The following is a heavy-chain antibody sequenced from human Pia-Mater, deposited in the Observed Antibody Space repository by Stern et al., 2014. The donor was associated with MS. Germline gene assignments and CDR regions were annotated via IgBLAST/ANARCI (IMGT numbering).Heavy chain of an antibody. J-gene: IGHJ6*02. V-gene: IGHV1-69*06. CDR1: GCTFSSYA. Sequence: VQLVESGAEVKKPGSSVKVSCKASGCTFSSYAISWVRQAPGQGLEWMGGINPICGTTNYAQKFQGRVTITADKSTSTAYMELRSLRAEDTAVYYCERRGMGATTKYGMDVWGQGTTVTVSS. CDR3: ERRGMGATTKYGMDV. D-gene: IGHD1-26*01. CDR2: INPICGTT.